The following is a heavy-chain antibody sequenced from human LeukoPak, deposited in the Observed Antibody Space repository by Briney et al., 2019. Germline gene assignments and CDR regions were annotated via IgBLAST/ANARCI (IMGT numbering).Heavy chain of an antibody. D-gene: IGHD2-15*01. Sequence: SETLSLTCTVSGGSISSTGSFWGWIRQPPGKGLEWIGSIYSGGITYYNPSLKSRVTISEETSKNQFSLKMTSMTAADTAIYYCWLEKVVAAYFDSWGQGTLVTVSS. J-gene: IGHJ4*02. CDR3: WLEKVVAAYFDS. CDR1: GGSISSTGSF. CDR2: IYSGGIT. V-gene: IGHV4-39*07.